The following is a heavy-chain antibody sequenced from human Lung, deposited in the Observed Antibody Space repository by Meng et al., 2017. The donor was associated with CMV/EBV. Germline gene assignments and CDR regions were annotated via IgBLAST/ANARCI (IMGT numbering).Heavy chain of an antibody. CDR2: IIPIFGTP. Sequence: SVKVSCKASGGTFNMYAVSWVRQAPGQGLEWVGGIIPIFGTPNYPQKFQGRVTISTDESTHTVYMALSSLTSEDTAVYYCTRDRRGRSNWEYYVDDWGQGXLVPVSS. J-gene: IGHJ4*02. CDR3: TRDRRGRSNWEYYVDD. D-gene: IGHD7-27*01. CDR1: GGTFNMYA. V-gene: IGHV1-69*05.